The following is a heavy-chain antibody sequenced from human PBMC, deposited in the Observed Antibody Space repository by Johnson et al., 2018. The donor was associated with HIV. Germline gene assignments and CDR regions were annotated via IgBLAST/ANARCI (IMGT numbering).Heavy chain of an antibody. V-gene: IGHV3-9*01. CDR1: GFTFDDYA. J-gene: IGHJ3*02. CDR3: ARARGEGAARTDAFDI. Sequence: VQLVESGGGLVQPGRSLRLSCAASGFTFDDYAMHWVRQAPGKGLELVSGINWNGGSTGYADSVKGRFTISRDNAKNSLYLQMNSLRAEDTALYYCARARGEGAARTDAFDIWGQGTMVTVSS. D-gene: IGHD6-6*01. CDR2: INWNGGST.